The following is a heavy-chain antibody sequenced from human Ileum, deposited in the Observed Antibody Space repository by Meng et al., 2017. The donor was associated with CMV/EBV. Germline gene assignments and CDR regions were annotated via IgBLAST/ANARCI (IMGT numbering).Heavy chain of an antibody. J-gene: IGHJ4*02. CDR1: GGSVSSGSYY. CDR3: ARAEVVVVTLDY. Sequence: VSGGSVSSGSYYWSWIRQPPGKGLEWIGYIYYSGSTNYNPSLKSRVTISVDTSKNQFSLKLSSVTAADTAVYYCARAEVVVVTLDYWGQGTLVTVSS. D-gene: IGHD2-21*02. CDR2: IYYSGST. V-gene: IGHV4-61*01.